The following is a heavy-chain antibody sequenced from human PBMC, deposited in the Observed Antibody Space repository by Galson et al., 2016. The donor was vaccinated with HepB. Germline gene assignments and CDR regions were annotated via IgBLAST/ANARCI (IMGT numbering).Heavy chain of an antibody. Sequence: QSGAEVKKPGESLRISCKASGSSFTFYWINWVRQMPGKGLQWMGRIDPSDSYTNYNPSFKGHVTFSVDKSTSTAYLQWSSLRPSDTAMYYCAAPHRSSGYYSPGDFWGQGTLVTVSS. CDR3: AAPHRSSGYYSPGDF. CDR2: IDPSDSYT. D-gene: IGHD3-22*01. V-gene: IGHV5-10-1*01. CDR1: GSSFTFYW. J-gene: IGHJ4*02.